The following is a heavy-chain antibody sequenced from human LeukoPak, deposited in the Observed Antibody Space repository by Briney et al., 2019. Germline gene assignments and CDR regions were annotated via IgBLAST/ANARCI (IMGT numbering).Heavy chain of an antibody. CDR2: IKEDGSVK. V-gene: IGHV3-7*01. D-gene: IGHD2-15*01. J-gene: IGHJ4*02. Sequence: GGSLRLSCAASGFTFSDYWMSWVRQAPGKGLEWVANIKEDGSVKYYVDSVKGRFTISRDNAENSLYLQMNSLRAGDTAIYYCARGSRECWGQGTLVTVSS. CDR1: GFTFSDYW. CDR3: ARGSREC.